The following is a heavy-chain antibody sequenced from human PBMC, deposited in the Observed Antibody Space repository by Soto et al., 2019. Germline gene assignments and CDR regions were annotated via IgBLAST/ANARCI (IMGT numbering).Heavy chain of an antibody. Sequence: SETLSLTCTVSGGSISSYYWSWIRQPPGKGLEWIGYIYYSGSTNYNPSLKSRVTISVDTSKNQFSLKVSSVTAADTAVYYCARHYYDSSGYYSDYYYYGMDVWGQGTTVTVSS. D-gene: IGHD3-22*01. V-gene: IGHV4-59*08. CDR1: GGSISSYY. J-gene: IGHJ6*02. CDR3: ARHYYDSSGYYSDYYYYGMDV. CDR2: IYYSGST.